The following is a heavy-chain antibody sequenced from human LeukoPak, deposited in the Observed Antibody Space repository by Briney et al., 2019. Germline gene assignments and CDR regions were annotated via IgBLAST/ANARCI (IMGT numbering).Heavy chain of an antibody. CDR1: GFTFSSYA. J-gene: IGHJ3*02. CDR3: AKDLLGRDYYDSSGSDAFDI. Sequence: PGGSLRLSCAASGFTFSSYAMSWVRQAPGKGLEWVSSISGSGHSTYYADSVKGRFTISRDNSKNTLYLQMNSLRAEDTAVYYCAKDLLGRDYYDSSGSDAFDIWGQGTMVTVSS. D-gene: IGHD3-22*01. V-gene: IGHV3-23*01. CDR2: ISGSGHST.